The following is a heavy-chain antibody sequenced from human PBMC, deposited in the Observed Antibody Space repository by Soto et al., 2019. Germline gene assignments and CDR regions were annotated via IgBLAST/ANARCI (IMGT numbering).Heavy chain of an antibody. Sequence: PGGSLRLSCAGSGFTFDDHTMHWVRQAPGKGLEWVSLITWDAGSAFYADSVRGRFTISRDNSKNSLYLQMNSLRTEDSALYYCAKEKDRTFDYWGRGTPVTVSS. J-gene: IGHJ4*02. CDR3: AKEKDRTFDY. CDR1: GFTFDDHT. CDR2: ITWDAGSA. V-gene: IGHV3-43*01.